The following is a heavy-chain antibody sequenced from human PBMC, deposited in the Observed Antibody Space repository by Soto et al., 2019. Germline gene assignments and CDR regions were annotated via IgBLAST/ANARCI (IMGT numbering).Heavy chain of an antibody. CDR3: AKATTNGGWFNPFDS. CDR1: GFSFVNYA. J-gene: IGHJ4*02. CDR2: LSGSATST. V-gene: IGHV3-23*01. Sequence: QPGVSLRLSCAASGFSFVNYAMNWVRQAPGKGLEWVSGLSGSATSTYYADSVKGRFTISRDNSRDTLFLQMNSLTAADTAVYYCAKATTNGGWFNPFDSWGQGALVTVSS. D-gene: IGHD1-7*01.